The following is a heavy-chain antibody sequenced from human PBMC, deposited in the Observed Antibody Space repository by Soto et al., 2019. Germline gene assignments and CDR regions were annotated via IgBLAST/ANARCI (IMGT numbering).Heavy chain of an antibody. CDR1: GGSISSYY. J-gene: IGHJ5*02. V-gene: IGHV4-59*01. D-gene: IGHD6-13*01. Sequence: SETLSLTCTVSGGSISSYYWSWIRQPPGKGLEWIGYINYSGRTNYNPSLKSRATISLDTSKNQFSLKLSSVTAADTAVYYCARIAAAGTSWGQGTLVTVSS. CDR3: ARIAAAGTS. CDR2: INYSGRT.